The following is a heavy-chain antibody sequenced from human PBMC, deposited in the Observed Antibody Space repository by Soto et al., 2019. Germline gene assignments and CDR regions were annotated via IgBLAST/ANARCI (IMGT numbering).Heavy chain of an antibody. Sequence: SETLSLTCAVYGGSFSGYYWSWIRQPPGKGLEWIGEINHSGSTNYNPSLKSRVTISVDTSKNQFSLKLSSVTAADTAVYYCARDVEGIAAAGHFDYWGQGTLVTVSS. V-gene: IGHV4-34*01. CDR3: ARDVEGIAAAGHFDY. CDR2: INHSGST. J-gene: IGHJ4*02. CDR1: GGSFSGYY. D-gene: IGHD6-13*01.